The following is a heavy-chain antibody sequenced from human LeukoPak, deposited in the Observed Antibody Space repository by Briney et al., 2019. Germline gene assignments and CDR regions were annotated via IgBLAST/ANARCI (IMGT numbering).Heavy chain of an antibody. Sequence: PSETLSLTCAVYGGSFSGYYWSWIRQPPGKGLEWIGEINHSGSTNYNPSLKSRVTISVDTSKNQFSPKLSSVTAADTAVYYCARQPGIAVAGTWGQGTLVTVSS. V-gene: IGHV4-34*01. D-gene: IGHD6-19*01. CDR2: INHSGST. CDR3: ARQPGIAVAGT. J-gene: IGHJ4*02. CDR1: GGSFSGYY.